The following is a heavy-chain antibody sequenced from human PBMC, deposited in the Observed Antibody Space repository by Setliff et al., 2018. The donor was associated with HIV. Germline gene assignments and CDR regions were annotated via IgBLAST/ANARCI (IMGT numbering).Heavy chain of an antibody. CDR3: ARDKGPNLLDY. V-gene: IGHV3-7*01. D-gene: IGHD2-8*01. J-gene: IGHJ4*02. Sequence: LRLSCADSGFTFSRYWMSWFRQAPGKGLEWVASINQDGGQQYYVDSVKGRFTISRDNAKNSLYLQMNSLRAEDTAVYYCARDKGPNLLDYWGQGTLVTVSS. CDR2: INQDGGQQ. CDR1: GFTFSRYW.